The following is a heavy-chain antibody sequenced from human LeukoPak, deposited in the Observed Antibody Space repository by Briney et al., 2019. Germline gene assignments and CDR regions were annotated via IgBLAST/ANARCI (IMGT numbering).Heavy chain of an antibody. CDR1: GFTFSDYY. Sequence: GGSLRLSCAASGFTFSDYYMSWIRQAPGKGLEWVSYISSSGSNIYYADSVKGRFTISRDNSKNTLYLQMNSLRAEDTAMYYCAKDFNWNLLDYWGQGTLVTVSS. CDR3: AKDFNWNLLDY. CDR2: ISSSGSNI. J-gene: IGHJ4*02. V-gene: IGHV3-11*04. D-gene: IGHD1-20*01.